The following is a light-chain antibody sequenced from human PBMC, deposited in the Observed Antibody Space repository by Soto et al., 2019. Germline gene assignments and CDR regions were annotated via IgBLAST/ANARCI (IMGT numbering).Light chain of an antibody. V-gene: IGKV3-20*01. CDR3: QQYGSTPLT. CDR1: QSLSSSQ. CDR2: DAS. Sequence: EIVLTQSPGTLSLSPGERATLSCRASQSLSSSQLAWYQQKPGQAPRLLIHDASSRATGIPDRFSGSASGTDFTLTINRLEPEDFAVYYGQQYGSTPLTFGGGTKVDI. J-gene: IGKJ4*01.